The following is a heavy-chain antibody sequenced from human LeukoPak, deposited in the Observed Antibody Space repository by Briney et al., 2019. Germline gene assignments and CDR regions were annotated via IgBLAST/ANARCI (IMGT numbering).Heavy chain of an antibody. CDR2: IYYSGST. V-gene: IGHV4-39*01. D-gene: IGHD1-14*01. CDR3: ARRTRAVFFDY. J-gene: IGHJ4*02. CDR1: GGSISSSSYY. Sequence: SETLSLTCTVSGGSISSSSYYWGWIRQPPGKGLEWIGSIYYSGSTYYNPSLKRRVTISVDTSKNQFSLKLSSVTAADTAVYYCARRTRAVFFDYWGQGTLVTVSS.